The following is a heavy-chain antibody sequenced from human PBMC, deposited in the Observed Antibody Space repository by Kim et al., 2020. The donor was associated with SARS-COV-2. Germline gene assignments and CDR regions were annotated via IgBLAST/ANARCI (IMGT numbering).Heavy chain of an antibody. CDR1: GFTFTSYS. CDR3: AKDQTTSDRWFDS. Sequence: GGSLRLSCAASGFTFTSYSMSWVRQAPGRGLEWVSAISGSGTSTYYANSVKGRFTISRDSARNTLFLQMNSLSAEDTARYYCAKDQTTSDRWFDSWGQG. V-gene: IGHV3-23*01. CDR2: ISGSGTST. D-gene: IGHD3-10*01. J-gene: IGHJ5*01.